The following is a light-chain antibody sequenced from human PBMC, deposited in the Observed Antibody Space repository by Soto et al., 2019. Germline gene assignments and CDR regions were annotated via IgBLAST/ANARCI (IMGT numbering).Light chain of an antibody. Sequence: DIVMTQSPDSLAVSVGERATINCKSSQRVLYPSNSKNCLVWYQQKPGQPPKLLIYWASTREVGVPDRFSGSGYGKDFNLTISSLQAEDVAVYYCPQTCNAPYTFGQGTRLEIK. CDR1: QRVLYPSNSKNC. CDR3: PQTCNAPYT. V-gene: IGKV4-1*01. J-gene: IGKJ2*01. CDR2: WAS.